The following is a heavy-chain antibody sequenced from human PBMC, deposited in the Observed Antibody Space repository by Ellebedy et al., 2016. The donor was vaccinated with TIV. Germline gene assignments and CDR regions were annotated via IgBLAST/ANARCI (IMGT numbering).Heavy chain of an antibody. D-gene: IGHD2-21*02. CDR1: GYTFSSYD. CDR3: ARRVVPGYYHYYGMDV. CDR2: INGNNGKT. V-gene: IGHV1-18*04. J-gene: IGHJ6*02. Sequence: AASVTVSCKASGYTFSSYDISWVRQSPGLGLEWMGSINGNNGKTNYAQNVQGRVTMTTDTSTSKAYMELRSLRSDDTAVYYCARRVVPGYYHYYGMDVWGQGTTVIVSS.